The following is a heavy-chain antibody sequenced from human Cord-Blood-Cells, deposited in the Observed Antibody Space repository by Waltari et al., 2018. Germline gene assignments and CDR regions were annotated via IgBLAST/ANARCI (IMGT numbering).Heavy chain of an antibody. V-gene: IGHV1-69*06. Sequence: QVQLVQSGAEVKKPGSSVKVSCKASGGTFSSYAISWVRQAPGQGLEWMGGIIPIFGTANYAQKFQGRVTITADKSTSTAYMELSSLRSEDTAVYYCARGMPLYSSSSIGYYYGMDVWGQGTTVTVSS. D-gene: IGHD6-6*01. J-gene: IGHJ6*02. CDR2: IIPIFGTA. CDR1: GGTFSSYA. CDR3: ARGMPLYSSSSIGYYYGMDV.